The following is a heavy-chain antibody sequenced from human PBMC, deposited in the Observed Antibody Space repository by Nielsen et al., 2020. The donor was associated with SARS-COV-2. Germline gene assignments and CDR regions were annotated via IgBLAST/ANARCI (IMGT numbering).Heavy chain of an antibody. CDR1: GFTFISYG. V-gene: IGHV3-74*01. D-gene: IGHD3-3*02. J-gene: IGHJ4*02. CDR2: INTDGSKT. CDR3: VKGERGISILFDS. Sequence: GGSLRLSCAASGFTFISYGMDWVRQAPGKGLAWVSHINTDGSKTTYADSVEGRFTVSRDNAKNTLYLQMDSLRAEDAALYYCVKGERGISILFDSWGQGTLVTVSS.